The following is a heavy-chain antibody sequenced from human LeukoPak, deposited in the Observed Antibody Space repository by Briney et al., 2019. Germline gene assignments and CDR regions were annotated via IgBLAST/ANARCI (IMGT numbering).Heavy chain of an antibody. CDR3: ARGVGTTLDY. Sequence: SETLSLTCTVSGGPISSYSWSWIRQPAGKGLEWIGRIYTSGSTNYNPSLKSRVTMSVDTSKTQFSLRLSSVTAADTAIYYCARGVGTTLDYWGQGTLVTVSS. V-gene: IGHV4-4*07. J-gene: IGHJ4*02. D-gene: IGHD1-26*01. CDR2: IYTSGST. CDR1: GGPISSYS.